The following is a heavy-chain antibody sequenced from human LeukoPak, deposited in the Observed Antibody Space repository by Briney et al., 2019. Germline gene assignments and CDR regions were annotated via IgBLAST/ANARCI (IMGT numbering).Heavy chain of an antibody. CDR2: ISAYNGNT. CDR3: ARGLSPHYDYVWGSYRPYFDY. D-gene: IGHD3-16*02. CDR1: GYTFTSYG. Sequence: ASVKVSCKASGYTFTSYGISWVRQAPGQGLEWMGWISAYNGNTNYAQKLQGRVTMTTDTSTSTAYMELSSLRSEDTAVYYCARGLSPHYDYVWGSYRPYFDYWGQGTLVTVSS. V-gene: IGHV1-18*01. J-gene: IGHJ4*02.